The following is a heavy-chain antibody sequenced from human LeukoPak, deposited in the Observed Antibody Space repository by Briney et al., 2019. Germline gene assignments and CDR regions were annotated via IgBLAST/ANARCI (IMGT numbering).Heavy chain of an antibody. CDR1: GGTLNTYA. CDR3: AKGASS. V-gene: IGHV1-69*13. CDR2: IIPVFGQE. J-gene: IGHJ5*02. Sequence: SVKVSCKASGGTLNTYAINWVRQAPGQGLEWMGWIIPVFGQEKYAQKFQGRVTINADESASTVYMELRSLRSEDTAVYYCAKGASSWGQGTLVTVSS.